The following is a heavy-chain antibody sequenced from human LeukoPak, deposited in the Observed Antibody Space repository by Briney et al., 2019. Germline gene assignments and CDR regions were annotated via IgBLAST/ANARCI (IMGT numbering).Heavy chain of an antibody. CDR1: GYTFTGYY. Sequence: ASVKVSCKASGYTFTGYYMHWVRQVPGQGLEWMGRINPNSGGTNYAQKFQGRVTMTRDTSISTAYMELSRLRSDDTAVYYCARDAHITIFGVVIIQASGNNWFDPWGQGTLVTVSS. V-gene: IGHV1-2*06. CDR2: INPNSGGT. J-gene: IGHJ5*02. CDR3: ARDAHITIFGVVIIQASGNNWFDP. D-gene: IGHD3-3*01.